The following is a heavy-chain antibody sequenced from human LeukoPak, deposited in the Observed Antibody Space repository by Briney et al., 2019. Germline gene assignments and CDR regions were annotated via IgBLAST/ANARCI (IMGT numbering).Heavy chain of an antibody. D-gene: IGHD6-19*01. CDR3: ARKAVVGYYFDY. Sequence: ASVKVSCKASGGTFSSYAIGWVRQAPGQGLEWMGAIIPIFGTANYAQKFQGRVTITADESTSTGCMELSSLRSEATAVYYCARKAVVGYYFDYWGQGTLVTVSS. V-gene: IGHV1-69*13. CDR2: IIPIFGTA. CDR1: GGTFSSYA. J-gene: IGHJ4*02.